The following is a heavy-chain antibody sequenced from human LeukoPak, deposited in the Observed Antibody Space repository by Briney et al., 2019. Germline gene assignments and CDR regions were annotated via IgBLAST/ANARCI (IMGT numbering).Heavy chain of an antibody. CDR1: GYTFTSYG. Sequence: ASVKVSCKASGYTFTSYGISWVRQAPGQGLEWMGWISAYNGNTNYAQKLQGRVTITRNTSISTAYMELSSLRSEDTAVYYCARRRIAGGGWFDPWGQGTLVTASS. J-gene: IGHJ5*02. CDR3: ARRRIAGGGWFDP. D-gene: IGHD1-14*01. CDR2: ISAYNGNT. V-gene: IGHV1-18*01.